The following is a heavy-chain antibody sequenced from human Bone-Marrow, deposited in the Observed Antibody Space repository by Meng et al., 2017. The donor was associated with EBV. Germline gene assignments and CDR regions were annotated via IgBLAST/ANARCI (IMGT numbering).Heavy chain of an antibody. V-gene: IGHV3-23*04. J-gene: IGHJ4*02. CDR2: ISGSGGST. CDR3: AKDRDGRLPQEFDY. CDR1: GFIASSNY. Sequence: DVQLVEYGGALTRPGASLRLSCAASGFIASSNYITWVRQAPGRGLEWVSGISGSGGSTYYVASVKSRYNISGDNSNNTRYLPMNSLRAEDTAVYYCAKDRDGRLPQEFDYWGQGTLVTVSS.